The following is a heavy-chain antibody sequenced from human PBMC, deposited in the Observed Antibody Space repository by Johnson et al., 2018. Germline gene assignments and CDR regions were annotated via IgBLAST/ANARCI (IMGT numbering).Heavy chain of an antibody. CDR3: ARAPGATMGYYYYGMDV. V-gene: IGHV1-46*01. CDR2: INPSGGST. CDR1: GYTFTSYY. D-gene: IGHD1-26*01. J-gene: IGHJ6*02. Sequence: VQLVESGAEVTKPGASVKVSCKASGYTFTSYYMHWVRQAPGQGLEWMGIINPSGGSTSYAQKFQGRVTMTRDTSPGTVYMGLSSLGSEDTGVDYCARAPGATMGYYYYGMDVWGQGTTVTVSS.